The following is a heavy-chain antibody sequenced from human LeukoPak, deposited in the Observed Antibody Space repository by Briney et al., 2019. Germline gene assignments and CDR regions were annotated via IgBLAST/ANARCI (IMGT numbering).Heavy chain of an antibody. CDR1: GFTFSSYG. D-gene: IGHD4-17*01. CDR3: AKDGGTVTTVLFDY. CDR2: ISGGGGST. Sequence: GGSLRLSCSASGFTFSSYGMSWVRQAPGKGLEWVSAISGGGGSTYYADSVKGRFTISRDNSKNTLYLHMNSLRAEDTAVYYCAKDGGTVTTVLFDYWGQGTLVTVSS. V-gene: IGHV3-23*01. J-gene: IGHJ4*02.